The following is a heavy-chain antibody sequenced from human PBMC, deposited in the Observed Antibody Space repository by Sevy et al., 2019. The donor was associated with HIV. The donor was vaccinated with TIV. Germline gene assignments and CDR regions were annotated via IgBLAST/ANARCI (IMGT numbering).Heavy chain of an antibody. D-gene: IGHD2-15*01. Sequence: ASVKVSCKVSGYTLTKLVIHWVRQAPGEGLEWLGDFDPQDGETIYAQRFQGRLTMTEDTSTDTAYMELSSLTSEDTAVYYCATVGLRYFSGASSYQGDWFDPWGQGTLVTVSS. CDR2: FDPQDGET. J-gene: IGHJ5*02. CDR3: ATVGLRYFSGASSYQGDWFDP. V-gene: IGHV1-24*01. CDR1: GYTLTKLV.